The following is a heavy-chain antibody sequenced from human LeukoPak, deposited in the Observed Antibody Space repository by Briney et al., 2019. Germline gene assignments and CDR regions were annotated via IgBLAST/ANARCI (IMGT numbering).Heavy chain of an antibody. CDR1: GFTFSSYG. J-gene: IGHJ4*02. Sequence: GNSLRLSCAASGFTFSSYGMNWVRQAPGKGLEWVSAIGGSAGQTFYADSVKGRFTISRDNSKNTLYLAMNSLRAEDTAVYYCANERNAGGALDYWGRGGMAADCS. V-gene: IGHV3-23*01. D-gene: IGHD2-2*01. CDR2: IGGSAGQT. CDR3: ANERNAGGALDY.